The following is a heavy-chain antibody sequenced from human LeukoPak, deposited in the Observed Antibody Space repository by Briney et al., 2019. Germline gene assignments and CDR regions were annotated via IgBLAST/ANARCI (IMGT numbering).Heavy chain of an antibody. CDR2: ITAGNGNT. J-gene: IGHJ3*02. D-gene: IGHD5-18*01. Sequence: APAKVSCKASGYNFNSYGIGWVRQAPRQGLEWMGWITAGNGNTNYAQKVQGRVTMTTDTSTSTAYMELRSLRSDDTAVYFCARDLARGYSYGYNAFDIWGQGTMVTVSS. CDR1: GYNFNSYG. V-gene: IGHV1-18*01. CDR3: ARDLARGYSYGYNAFDI.